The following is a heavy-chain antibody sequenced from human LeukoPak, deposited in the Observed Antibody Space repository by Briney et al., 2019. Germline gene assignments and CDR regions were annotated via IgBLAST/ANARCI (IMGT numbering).Heavy chain of an antibody. V-gene: IGHV3-11*01. D-gene: IGHD3-10*01. CDR2: ISSSGSTI. CDR1: GFTFSDYY. CDR3: ARPYYYGSGSYYNVPYGMDV. J-gene: IGHJ6*02. Sequence: GGSLRLSCAASGFTFSDYYMSWIRQAPGKGLEWVSYISSSGSTIYYADSVKGRFTISRDNAKNSLYLQMNSLRAEDTAVYYCARPYYYGSGSYYNVPYGMDVWGQGTTVTVSS.